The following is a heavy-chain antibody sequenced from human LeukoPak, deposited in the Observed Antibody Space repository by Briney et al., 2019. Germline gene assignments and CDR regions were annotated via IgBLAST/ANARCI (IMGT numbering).Heavy chain of an antibody. CDR1: GFTFDDYA. V-gene: IGHV3-9*01. J-gene: IGHJ4*02. CDR3: AKDKAYSSSLGFDY. CDR2: ISWNSGSI. D-gene: IGHD6-6*01. Sequence: PGRSLRLSCAASGFTFDDYAMHWVRQAPGKGLEWVSGISWNSGSIGYADSVKGRFTISRDNAKSSLHLQMNSLRAEDTALYYCAKDKAYSSSLGFDYWGQGTLVTVSS.